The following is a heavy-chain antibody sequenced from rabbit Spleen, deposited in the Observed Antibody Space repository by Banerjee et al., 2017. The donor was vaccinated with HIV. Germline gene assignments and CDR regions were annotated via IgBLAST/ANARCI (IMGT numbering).Heavy chain of an antibody. Sequence: QSLEESGGDLVKPGASLTLTCTASGFSFSNNYYMCWVRQAPGKGLEWIACIYSGSFDSTVYASWAKGRFTISRTSSTTVTLQVTSLTAADTATYLCARGSAAMTMVITGYYFNLWGPGTLVTVS. CDR2: IYSGSFDST. D-gene: IGHD2-1*01. V-gene: IGHV1S40*01. CDR3: ARGSAAMTMVITGYYFNL. CDR1: GFSFSNNYY. J-gene: IGHJ4*01.